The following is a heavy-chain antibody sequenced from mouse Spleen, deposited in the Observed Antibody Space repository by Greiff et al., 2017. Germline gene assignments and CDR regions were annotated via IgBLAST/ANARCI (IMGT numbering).Heavy chain of an antibody. CDR2: SRSKVNDYTT. V-gene: IGHV7-1*01. J-gene: IGHJ4*01. CDR1: GFTFSDFY. Sequence: EVNVVESGGGLVQSGRSLRLSCATSGFTFSDFYMEWVRQAPGKGLEWIAASRSKVNDYTTEYSASVKGRFIVSRDTSQSILYLQMNALRAEDTAIYYCARDPDAMDYWGQGTSVTVSS. CDR3: ARDPDAMDY.